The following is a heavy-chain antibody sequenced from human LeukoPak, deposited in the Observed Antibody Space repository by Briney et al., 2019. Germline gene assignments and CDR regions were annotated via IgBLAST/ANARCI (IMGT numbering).Heavy chain of an antibody. CDR3: ARCLYYDFWSNYYTNYYYYGMDV. J-gene: IGHJ6*02. CDR2: MSAGGGST. V-gene: IGHV3-23*01. Sequence: PGRSLRLSCAASGFTFSTYAMSWVRQAPGKGLEWVSSMSAGGGSTHFADSVKGRFTISRDNSKNTLYLQMSSLRAEDTAVYYCARCLYYDFWSNYYTNYYYYGMDVWGQGTTVTVSS. CDR1: GFTFSTYA. D-gene: IGHD3-3*01.